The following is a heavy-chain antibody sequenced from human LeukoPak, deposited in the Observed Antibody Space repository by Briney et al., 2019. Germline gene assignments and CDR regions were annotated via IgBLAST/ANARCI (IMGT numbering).Heavy chain of an antibody. CDR2: INHSGST. Sequence: SETLSLTCAVYGGSFSGYYWSWIRQPPGKGLEWIGEINHSGSTNYNPSLKSRVTISVGTSKNQFSLKLSSVTAADTAVYYCASGYDYVWGSYRSYLDYWGQGTLVTVSS. CDR1: GGSFSGYY. D-gene: IGHD3-16*02. J-gene: IGHJ4*02. CDR3: ASGYDYVWGSYRSYLDY. V-gene: IGHV4-34*01.